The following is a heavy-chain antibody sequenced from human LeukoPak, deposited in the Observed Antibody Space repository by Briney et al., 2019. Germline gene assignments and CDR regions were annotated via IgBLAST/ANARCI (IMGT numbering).Heavy chain of an antibody. Sequence: AGGSLRLSCAASGFTFSSYSMHWVRQAPGKGPEFVSVIGGGGVTTFYADSVKDRFTISRDNSKNTLYLEMASLRAEDMAVYYCAREGGGSGLWYYDLWGRGTLVTVSS. CDR3: AREGGGSGLWYYDL. J-gene: IGHJ2*01. D-gene: IGHD1-26*01. CDR1: GFTFSSYS. V-gene: IGHV3-64*02. CDR2: IGGGGVTT.